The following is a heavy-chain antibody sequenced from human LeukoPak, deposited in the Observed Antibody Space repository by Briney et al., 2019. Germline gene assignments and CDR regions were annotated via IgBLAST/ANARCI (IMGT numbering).Heavy chain of an antibody. CDR3: AKWGDYDVLTGYYVPDY. D-gene: IGHD3-9*01. J-gene: IGHJ4*02. V-gene: IGHV3-23*01. Sequence: GASLRLSCAASGFTFSSYAMSWVRQAPGKGLEWVSAILGSGGSTYYADSVKGRFTVSRDNSKSTLYLQMNSLRAEDTALYYCAKWGDYDVLTGYYVPDYWGQGTLVTVSS. CDR1: GFTFSSYA. CDR2: ILGSGGST.